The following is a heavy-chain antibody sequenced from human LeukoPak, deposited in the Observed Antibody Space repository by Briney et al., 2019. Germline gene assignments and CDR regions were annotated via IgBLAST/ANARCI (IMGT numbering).Heavy chain of an antibody. D-gene: IGHD6-13*01. CDR3: AGADSGSWDFGR. CDR2: INQDGSVK. V-gene: IGHV3-7*04. J-gene: IGHJ4*02. CDR1: GFTFSTYW. Sequence: QSGGSLRLSCAPSGFTFSTYWMSWARHAPGKGLEWVAKINQDGSVKYYMDSVKGRFTISRDNAKNSLYLQMNSLRADDTGVYYCAGADSGSWDFGRGAQGTLVIVSS.